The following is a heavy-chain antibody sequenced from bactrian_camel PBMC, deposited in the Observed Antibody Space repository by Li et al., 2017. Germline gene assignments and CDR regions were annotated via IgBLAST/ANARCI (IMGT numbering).Heavy chain of an antibody. CDR2: ISENSGMV. J-gene: IGHJ6*01. CDR3: ARDNVDVGGVPLEADFGY. V-gene: IGHV3S40*01. Sequence: VQLVESGGGLVQPGGSLRLSCAASGFFFSSYYMSWVRQAPGKGLEWLSIISENSGMVYYADSVKGRFTMSRDNAKNTAYLQMNDLKFEDTAVYYCARDNVDVGGVPLEADFGYWGQGTQVTVS. CDR1: GFFFSSYY. D-gene: IGHD3*01.